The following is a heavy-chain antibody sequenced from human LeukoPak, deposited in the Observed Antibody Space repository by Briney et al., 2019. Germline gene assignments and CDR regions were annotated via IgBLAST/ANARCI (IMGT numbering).Heavy chain of an antibody. V-gene: IGHV1-8*01. CDR2: MNPNDGKT. CDR3: ARGPRETTYLDY. D-gene: IGHD1-14*01. Sequence: GASVKVSCKASGYNFTTYDFTWVRQATGQGLEWMGWMNPNDGKTGYALRFQGRVTMTWDTSIGTAYMELTSLTSEDTAVYYCARGPRETTYLDYWGQGTLVTVSS. J-gene: IGHJ4*02. CDR1: GYNFTTYD.